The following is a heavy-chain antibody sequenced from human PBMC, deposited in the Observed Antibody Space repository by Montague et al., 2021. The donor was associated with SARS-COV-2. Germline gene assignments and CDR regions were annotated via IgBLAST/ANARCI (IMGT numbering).Heavy chain of an antibody. D-gene: IGHD2-2*02. CDR1: GGPFSDYK. CDR3: ASLTLGYCSSTSCYSDWFDP. CDR2: INHSGST. J-gene: IGHJ5*02. Sequence: SETLSLTCAVYGGPFSDYKWTWIRQSPGKGLEWIGEINHSGSTNYNPSLKSRVTISVDTSRNQFSLKLSSVTAADTAVYYCASLTLGYCSSTSCYSDWFDPWGQGTLVTVSP. V-gene: IGHV4-34*01.